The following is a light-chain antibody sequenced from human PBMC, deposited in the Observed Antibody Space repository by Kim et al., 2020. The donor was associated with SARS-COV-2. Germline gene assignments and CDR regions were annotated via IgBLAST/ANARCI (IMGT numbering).Light chain of an antibody. Sequence: AAVVDRATVTGRASQDIGNDLGWSQQNPGRAPKRMSYGASNLQSGVPSRFSGSGSETEVTLTINSLPPEDFATYFCLQHRTYPFTFGQGTRMEIK. CDR2: GAS. CDR1: QDIGND. J-gene: IGKJ5*01. CDR3: LQHRTYPFT. V-gene: IGKV1-17*01.